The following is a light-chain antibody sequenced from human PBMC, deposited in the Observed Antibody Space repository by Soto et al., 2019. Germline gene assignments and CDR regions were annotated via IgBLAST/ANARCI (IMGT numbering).Light chain of an antibody. Sequence: QSALTQPASVSGSPGQAITISCTGTSSDVGGYNYVSWYQQHPGKAPKLMIYDVSNRPSGVSNRFSGSKSGNTASLTISGLQAEDEADYYCSSYTSSSPTLAVFGGGTQLTVL. V-gene: IGLV2-14*01. CDR2: DVS. J-gene: IGLJ7*01. CDR3: SSYTSSSPTLAV. CDR1: SSDVGGYNY.